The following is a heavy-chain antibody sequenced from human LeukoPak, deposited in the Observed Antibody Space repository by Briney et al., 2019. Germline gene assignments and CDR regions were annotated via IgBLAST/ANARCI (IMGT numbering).Heavy chain of an antibody. V-gene: IGHV3-23*01. J-gene: IGHJ4*02. CDR1: GISFTSFA. D-gene: IGHD6-6*01. CDR3: AKGKRVGSPYYFDS. Sequence: GGSLRLSCAASGISFTSFAMTWVRQAPGKGLEWVSVITGSGRTFYAASVEGRFTISRDSSKNTLSLQLDSLTADDTAIYYCAKGKRVGSPYYFDSWGQGTLVTVSS. CDR2: ITGSGRT.